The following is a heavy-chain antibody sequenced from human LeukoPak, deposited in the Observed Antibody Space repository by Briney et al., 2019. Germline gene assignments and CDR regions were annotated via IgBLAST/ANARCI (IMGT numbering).Heavy chain of an antibody. CDR3: ARSGSYHNNFDY. CDR2: IYYSGST. Sequence: SETLSLTCTVSGGSISSYYSSWIRQPPGKGLEWIGYIYYSGSTNYNPSLKSRVTISVDTSKNQFSLKLNSVTAADTAVYYCARSGSYHNNFDYWGQGTLVTVSS. CDR1: GGSISSYY. J-gene: IGHJ4*02. D-gene: IGHD1-26*01. V-gene: IGHV4-59*01.